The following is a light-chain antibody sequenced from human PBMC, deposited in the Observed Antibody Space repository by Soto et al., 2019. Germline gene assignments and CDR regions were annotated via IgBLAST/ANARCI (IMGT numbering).Light chain of an antibody. CDR2: GAF. Sequence: EIVLTQSPGTLSLSPGERATLSCRACQGVSSSYVAWYQQKPGQAPRLLIYGAFHRATGIPDRFSGGGSGTYFSVTISSLEPEDFAVYFCHQYCRGTVFGGGTTVE. V-gene: IGKV3-20*01. J-gene: IGKJ4*01. CDR3: HQYCRGTV. CDR1: QGVSSSY.